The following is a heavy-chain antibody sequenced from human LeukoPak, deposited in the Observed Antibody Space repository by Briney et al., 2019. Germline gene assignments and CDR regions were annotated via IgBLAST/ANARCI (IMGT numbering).Heavy chain of an antibody. V-gene: IGHV3-48*03. CDR1: GFTFSNYE. J-gene: IGHJ4*02. CDR3: ARVPDYSSGWVFDY. CDR2: ISSSAINI. D-gene: IGHD6-19*01. Sequence: GGSLRLSCVASGFTFSNYEMTWVRQAPGKGLEWVSYISSSAINIYYADSVKGRFTISRDNAKSSLFLQMNSLRAEDTAVFFCARVPDYSSGWVFDYWGQGTLVTVSS.